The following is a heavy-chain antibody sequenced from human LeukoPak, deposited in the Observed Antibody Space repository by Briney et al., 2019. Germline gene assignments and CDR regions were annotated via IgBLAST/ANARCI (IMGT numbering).Heavy chain of an antibody. V-gene: IGHV3-74*01. D-gene: IGHD4-23*01. CDR2: VATGGTGP. J-gene: IGHJ5*02. CDR3: ARDMGPYGGSPGAS. Sequence: PGGSLRLSCAASGFTFSGYWMHWVRQAPGKGLVWVSRVATGGTGPSYADSAKGRFTISRDNAKNTLYLQMSSLSAEDTAVYFCARDMGPYGGSPGASWGQGTLVTVSS. CDR1: GFTFSGYW.